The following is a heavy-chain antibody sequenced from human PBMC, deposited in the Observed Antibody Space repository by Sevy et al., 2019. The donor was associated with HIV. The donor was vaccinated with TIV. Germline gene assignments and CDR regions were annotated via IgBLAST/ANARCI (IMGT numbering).Heavy chain of an antibody. Sequence: GGSLRLSCAASGFTFTSYTMNWVRQAPGAGLEWVSSLRFSSGHISYADSVKGRFIISRDSAKNLLYLQMNSLRADDTAIYYCARNGTSWIKLPEYFDQWGQGSLVTVSS. CDR2: LRFSSGHI. D-gene: IGHD2-2*03. CDR3: ARNGTSWIKLPEYFDQ. CDR1: GFTFTSYT. V-gene: IGHV3-21*06. J-gene: IGHJ4*02.